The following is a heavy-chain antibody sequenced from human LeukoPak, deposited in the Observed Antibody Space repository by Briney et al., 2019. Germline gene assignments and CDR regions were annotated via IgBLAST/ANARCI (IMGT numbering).Heavy chain of an antibody. CDR3: ARVRDGYNDAYDI. J-gene: IGHJ3*02. D-gene: IGHD5-24*01. CDR1: GYTFTSYN. Sequence: GASVKVSCKTSGYTFTSYNLHWVRQAPGQRLEWMGIIKPSGDNTHYAQKFQGRFTMTSDTSTSSVYMELSSRISADTAVYYCARVRDGYNDAYDIWGQGTMVTVTS. V-gene: IGHV1-46*01. CDR2: IKPSGDNT.